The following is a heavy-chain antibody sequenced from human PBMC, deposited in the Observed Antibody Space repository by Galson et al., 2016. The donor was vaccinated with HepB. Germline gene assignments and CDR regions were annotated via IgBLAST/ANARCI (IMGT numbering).Heavy chain of an antibody. CDR1: GFTFRSYA. Sequence: SLRLSCAASGFTFRSYAMSWVRQAPGKGLEWVAVISYDGSKTYYADFVKGQFTISRDTSKKTLYLQMNSLRPEDTAIYYCVKVGHYWGDFDYWGQGTLVTVSS. V-gene: IGHV3-30*18. CDR2: ISYDGSKT. CDR3: VKVGHYWGDFDY. D-gene: IGHD7-27*01. J-gene: IGHJ4*02.